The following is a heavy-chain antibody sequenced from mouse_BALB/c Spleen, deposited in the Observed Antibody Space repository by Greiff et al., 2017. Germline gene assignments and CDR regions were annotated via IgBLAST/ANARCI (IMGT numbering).Heavy chain of an antibody. J-gene: IGHJ2*01. Sequence: QVQLQQSGAELAKPGASVKMSCKASGYTFTSHWMHWVKQRPGQGLEWIGYINPSTGYTEYNQKFKDKATLTADKSSSTAYMQLSSLTSEDSAVYYCARRGGKDFDYWGQGTTLTVSS. D-gene: IGHD1-1*02. V-gene: IGHV1-7*01. CDR3: ARRGGKDFDY. CDR2: INPSTGYT. CDR1: GYTFTSHW.